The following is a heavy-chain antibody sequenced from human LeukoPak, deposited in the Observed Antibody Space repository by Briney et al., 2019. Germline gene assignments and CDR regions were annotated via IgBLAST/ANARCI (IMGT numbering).Heavy chain of an antibody. CDR1: GFTFSDYY. V-gene: IGHV3-11*01. CDR2: ISSSGSTI. J-gene: IGHJ3*02. CDR3: ARDVGVEMATNVGAPRAFDI. D-gene: IGHD5-24*01. Sequence: GGSLRLSCAASGFTFSDYYMSWIRQAPGKGLEWVSYISSSGSTIYYADSVKGRFTISRDNAKNSLYLQMNSLRAEDTAVYYCARDVGVEMATNVGAPRAFDIWGQGTMVTVSS.